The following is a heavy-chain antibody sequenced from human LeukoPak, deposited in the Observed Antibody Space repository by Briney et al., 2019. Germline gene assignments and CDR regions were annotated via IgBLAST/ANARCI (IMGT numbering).Heavy chain of an antibody. D-gene: IGHD2-15*01. CDR3: ARAGAVVDNWFNP. CDR1: GYTFNTYG. J-gene: IGHJ5*02. CDR2: ISGYNGKT. Sequence: EASVKVSCKSSGYTFNTYGITWVRQAPGQGLEWMGWISGYNGKTKYAQKIQDRVTMTTDTSTTTAYMELRSLGSDDTAVYYCARAGAVVDNWFNPWGQGTLVTVSS. V-gene: IGHV1-18*01.